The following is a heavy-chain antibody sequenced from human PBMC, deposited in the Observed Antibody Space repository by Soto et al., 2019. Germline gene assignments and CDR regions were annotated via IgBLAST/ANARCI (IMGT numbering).Heavy chain of an antibody. CDR2: ISAHNGNT. CDR1: GYTFTSYG. Sequence: QVHLVQSGAEVKKPGASVKVSCKGSGYTFTSYGITWVRQAPGQGLEWMGWISAHNGNTNYAQKFQRRVTVTRDTSTSTAYMELRSLRSDDTAVYYCARGRYGDYWGQGALVTVSS. V-gene: IGHV1-18*01. CDR3: ARGRYGDY. D-gene: IGHD1-1*01. J-gene: IGHJ4*02.